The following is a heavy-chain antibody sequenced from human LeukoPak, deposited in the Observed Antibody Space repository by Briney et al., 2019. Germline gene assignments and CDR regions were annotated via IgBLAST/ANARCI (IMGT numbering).Heavy chain of an antibody. CDR2: ISAYNGNT. CDR3: AIIFGGYYDFWSGSATLDY. CDR1: GYTFTSYG. D-gene: IGHD3-3*01. J-gene: IGHJ4*02. Sequence: ASVKVSCKASGYTFTSYGISWVRQAPGQGLEWMGWISAYNGNTNYAQKLQGRVTMTTDTSTSTAYMELRSLRSDDTAVYYCAIIFGGYYDFWSGSATLDYWGQGTLVTVSS. V-gene: IGHV1-18*01.